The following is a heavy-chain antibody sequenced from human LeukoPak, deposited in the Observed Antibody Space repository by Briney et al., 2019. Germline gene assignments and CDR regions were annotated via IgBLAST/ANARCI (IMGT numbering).Heavy chain of an antibody. Sequence: SETLSLTCTVSGGSISSSSYYWGWIRQPPGKGLEWIGSIYYSGSTYYNPSLKSRVTISVDTSKNQFSLKLGSVTAADTAVYYRARVVGAGIAAAGSYYYYYYMDVWGKGTTVTISS. D-gene: IGHD6-13*01. CDR3: ARVVGAGIAAAGSYYYYYYMDV. CDR1: GGSISSSSYY. CDR2: IYYSGST. V-gene: IGHV4-39*07. J-gene: IGHJ6*03.